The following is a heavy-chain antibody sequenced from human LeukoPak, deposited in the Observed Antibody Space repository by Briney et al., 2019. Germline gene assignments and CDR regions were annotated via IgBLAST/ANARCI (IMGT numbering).Heavy chain of an antibody. J-gene: IGHJ3*02. Sequence: SVKVSCKASGYTFTGYYMHWVRQAPGQGLEWMGGIIPIFGTANYAQKFQGRVTITADKSTSTAYMELSSLRSEDTAVYYCASRGDCSGGSCLAPFDIWGQGTMVTVSS. CDR3: ASRGDCSGGSCLAPFDI. V-gene: IGHV1-69*06. D-gene: IGHD2-15*01. CDR2: IIPIFGTA. CDR1: GYTFTGYY.